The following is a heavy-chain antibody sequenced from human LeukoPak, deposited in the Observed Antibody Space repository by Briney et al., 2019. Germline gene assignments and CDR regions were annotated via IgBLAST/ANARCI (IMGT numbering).Heavy chain of an antibody. CDR1: GFTFSTYW. CDR2: INTAGSST. CDR3: ARESYCSGGSCYSGRAFDI. V-gene: IGHV3-74*01. J-gene: IGHJ3*02. D-gene: IGHD2-15*01. Sequence: PGGSLRLSCAASGFTFSTYWMHWVRQAPGKGLVWVSRINTAGSSTYYADSVKGRFTISRDNAKNTLYLQMNSLRAEDMAVYYCARESYCSGGSCYSGRAFDIWGQGTMVTVSS.